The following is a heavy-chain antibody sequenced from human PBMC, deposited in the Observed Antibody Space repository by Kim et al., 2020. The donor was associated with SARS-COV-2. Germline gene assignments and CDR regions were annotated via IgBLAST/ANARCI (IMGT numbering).Heavy chain of an antibody. CDR3: ARRGKTARPPYYFDY. Sequence: ASVKVSCKASGYTFTTYALNWVRQAPGQGLEWMGWINTSTGNPTYAQGFTGRFVFSLDTSVSTAYLQISSLKAEDTAVFYCARRGKTARPPYYFDYWGQ. D-gene: IGHD6-6*01. V-gene: IGHV7-4-1*02. J-gene: IGHJ4*02. CDR1: GYTFTTYA. CDR2: INTSTGNP.